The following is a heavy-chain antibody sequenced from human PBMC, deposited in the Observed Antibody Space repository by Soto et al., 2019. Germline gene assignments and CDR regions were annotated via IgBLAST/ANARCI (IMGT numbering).Heavy chain of an antibody. J-gene: IGHJ4*02. D-gene: IGHD4-17*01. Sequence: QVQLAESDPRLVKPSETLSLRCTVSGGSLTTYYWNWVRQSPGKGLEWIGNIDHRGGTTYSPSFKSRVTMSVATSKTQFSLNLTSVTAADTAMYYCARDDYADSGLGLDYWGQGILVTVSS. CDR3: ARDDYADSGLGLDY. CDR2: IDHRGGT. V-gene: IGHV4-59*12. CDR1: GGSLTTYY.